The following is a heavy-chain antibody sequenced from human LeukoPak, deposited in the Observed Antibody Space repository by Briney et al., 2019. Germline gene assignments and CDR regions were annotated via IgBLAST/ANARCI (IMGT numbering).Heavy chain of an antibody. CDR1: GGSISTITYY. V-gene: IGHV4-39*07. CDR3: ARDRGSGSFCEFGS. Sequence: PSETLSLTCTVSGGSISTITYYWGWIRQPPGKGLEWIGSVYYSGGTYYNPSFKSRVTISVDTSKNQFSLKLSSVTAADTAVYYCARDRGSGSFCEFGSWGQGTQVTVSS. J-gene: IGHJ4*02. CDR2: VYYSGGT. D-gene: IGHD1-26*01.